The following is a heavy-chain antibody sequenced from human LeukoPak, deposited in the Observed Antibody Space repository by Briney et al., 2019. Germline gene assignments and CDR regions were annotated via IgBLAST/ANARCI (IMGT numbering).Heavy chain of an antibody. CDR1: GFTFNTYD. Sequence: GGSLRLSCAASGFTFNTYDMHWVRQAPGKGLEWVAGIGPSGGTYYPGSVKGRFTISRDNAKNSLYLQMNSLRVGDTALYYCAGDNDDILTGRRGGMDVWGQGTTVTVSS. V-gene: IGHV3-13*01. CDR3: AGDNDDILTGRRGGMDV. D-gene: IGHD3-9*01. J-gene: IGHJ6*02. CDR2: IGPSGGT.